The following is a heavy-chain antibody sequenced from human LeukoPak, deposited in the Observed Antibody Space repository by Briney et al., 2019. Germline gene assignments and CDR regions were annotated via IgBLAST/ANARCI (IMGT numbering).Heavy chain of an antibody. V-gene: IGHV1-2*04. CDR2: INPNSGGT. J-gene: IGHJ4*02. CDR1: GYTFTCYY. Sequence: GASVKVSCKASGYTFTCYYMHWVRQAPGQGLEWMGWINPNSGGTNYAQKFQGWVTMTRDTSISTAYMELSRLRSDDTAVYYCARGGSGSYWTFDYWGQGTLVTVSS. D-gene: IGHD3-10*01. CDR3: ARGGSGSYWTFDY.